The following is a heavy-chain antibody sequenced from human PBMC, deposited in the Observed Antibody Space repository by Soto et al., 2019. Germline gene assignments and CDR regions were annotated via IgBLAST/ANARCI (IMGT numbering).Heavy chain of an antibody. D-gene: IGHD2-8*01. CDR1: GFPFSRHS. CDR3: ARDTNGLHY. CDR2: ITGSSSTI. J-gene: IGHJ4*02. Sequence: GGSLRLSCTASGFPFSRHSMNWVRQAPGKGLEWVSYITGSSSTIHYADSVKGRFTISRDNAKNTLYLQMNSLRVDDTAMYYCARDTNGLHYWGQGTLVTVSS. V-gene: IGHV3-48*01.